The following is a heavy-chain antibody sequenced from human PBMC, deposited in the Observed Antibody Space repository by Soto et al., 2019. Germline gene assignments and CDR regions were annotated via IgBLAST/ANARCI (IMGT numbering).Heavy chain of an antibody. Sequence: QVQLVESGGGLVMPGGSLRLSCAASGFSFSDYYMVWIRQAPGQGLEWLAYITTFGSSLFHVDSVNGRFTVSRDNTDNSLFLQMNSLIVDDTAVYYFARNGSDFYDNRTPHYWGQGTLVTVSS. CDR1: GFSFSDYY. CDR2: ITTFGSSL. CDR3: ARNGSDFYDNRTPHY. J-gene: IGHJ4*02. V-gene: IGHV3-11*01. D-gene: IGHD3-22*01.